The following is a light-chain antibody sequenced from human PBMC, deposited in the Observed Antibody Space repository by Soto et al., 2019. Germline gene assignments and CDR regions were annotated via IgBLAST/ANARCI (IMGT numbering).Light chain of an antibody. CDR1: QSIASNY. J-gene: IGKJ3*01. CDR2: GAS. Sequence: EIVLTQSPGTLSLAPGERATLSCRASQSIASNYLAWYQQKPGQAPRLLIYGASSRATGIPDRFSGSGSGTYFTLTISRLEPEDFAVYYCKKCGSSPLFTFGPGTKVDIK. CDR3: KKCGSSPLFT. V-gene: IGKV3-20*01.